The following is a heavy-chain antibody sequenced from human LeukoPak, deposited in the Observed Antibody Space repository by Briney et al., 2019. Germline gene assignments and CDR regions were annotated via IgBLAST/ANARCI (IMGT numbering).Heavy chain of an antibody. Sequence: GGSLRLSCAASGFTFSSYAMSWVRQAPGKGLEWVSAISGSGGSTYYADSVKGRFTISRDNSKNTLYLQMNSLRAEDTAVYYCAKDIRDGYNFPLGDWGQGTLVTVSS. D-gene: IGHD5-24*01. CDR3: AKDIRDGYNFPLGD. CDR2: ISGSGGST. V-gene: IGHV3-23*01. CDR1: GFTFSSYA. J-gene: IGHJ4*02.